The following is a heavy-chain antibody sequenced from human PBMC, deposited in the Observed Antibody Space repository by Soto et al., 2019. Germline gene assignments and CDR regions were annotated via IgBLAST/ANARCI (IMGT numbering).Heavy chain of an antibody. V-gene: IGHV1-8*01. J-gene: IGHJ4*02. D-gene: IGHD3-10*01. CDR1: RYTFTSYH. CDR3: ARGRASGSYYLLDY. CDR2: INPNSGNI. Sequence: SVKVSFKASRYTFTSYHINWVRQATGHGLEWMGWINPNSGNIGYAQKVQGRVTMTRDTVIRTAYKEVSRLRSDDTAVYYCARGRASGSYYLLDYWGQGTLVTVSS.